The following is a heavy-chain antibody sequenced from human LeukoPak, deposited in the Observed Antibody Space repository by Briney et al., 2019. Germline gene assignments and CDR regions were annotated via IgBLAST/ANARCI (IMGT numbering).Heavy chain of an antibody. CDR1: GFSFSSYG. CDR2: IWYDGSNK. Sequence: GRSLRLSCAASGFSFSSYGMHWVRQAPGKGLEGVAVIWYDGSNKYYADSVKGRFTIARDNSKNTLYLQMNSLRAEDTAEYYCARDVYYGSGPLGYWGQGTLVTVSS. J-gene: IGHJ4*02. V-gene: IGHV3-33*01. CDR3: ARDVYYGSGPLGY. D-gene: IGHD3-10*01.